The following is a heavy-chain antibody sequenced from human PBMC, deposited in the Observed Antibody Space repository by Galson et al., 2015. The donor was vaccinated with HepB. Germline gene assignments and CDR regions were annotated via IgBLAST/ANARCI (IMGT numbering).Heavy chain of an antibody. D-gene: IGHD6-19*01. J-gene: IGHJ6*02. CDR3: ARDMELSRSSGWGGYYYYGMDV. CDR1: GFTFSSYA. V-gene: IGHV3-30*04. Sequence: SLRLSCAASGFTFSSYAMHWVRQAPGKGLEWVAVISYDGSNKYYADSVKGRFTISRDNSKNTLYLQMNSLRAEDTAVYYCARDMELSRSSGWGGYYYYGMDVWGQGTTVTVSS. CDR2: ISYDGSNK.